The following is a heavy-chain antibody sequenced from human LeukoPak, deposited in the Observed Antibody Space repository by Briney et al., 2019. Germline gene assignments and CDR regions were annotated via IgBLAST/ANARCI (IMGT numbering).Heavy chain of an antibody. V-gene: IGHV4-39*01. CDR2: IYYSGST. CDR3: ARLSIPGITGTTFRGWFDP. CDR1: GGSISSSSYY. Sequence: MSSETLSLTCTVSGGSISSSSYYWGWIRQPPGKGLEWIGSIYYSGSTYYNPSLKSRVTISVDTSKNQFSLKLSSVTAAYTAVYYCARLSIPGITGTTFRGWFDPWGQGTLVTVSS. D-gene: IGHD1-7*01. J-gene: IGHJ5*02.